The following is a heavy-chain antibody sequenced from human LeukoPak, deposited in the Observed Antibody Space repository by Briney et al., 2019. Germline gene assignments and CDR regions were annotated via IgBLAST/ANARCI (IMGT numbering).Heavy chain of an antibody. D-gene: IGHD6-13*01. V-gene: IGHV3-23*01. CDR2: IIENGGET. CDR3: AKDYEYNSNTWYFH. CDR1: GFTFNKFA. Sequence: PGGSLRLYCAASGFTFNKFAMSWVRQAPGKGLEWVSGIIENGGETYYADSVRGRFTISRDNSKNTLYLQMNSLRAEDTAVYYCAKDYEYNSNTWYFHWGRGTLVSVSS. J-gene: IGHJ4*02.